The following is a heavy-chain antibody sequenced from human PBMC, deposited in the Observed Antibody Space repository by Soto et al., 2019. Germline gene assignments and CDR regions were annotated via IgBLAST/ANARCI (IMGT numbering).Heavy chain of an antibody. CDR1: GGTFKNNG. J-gene: IGHJ4*02. Sequence: QVHLVQSGAEVKKAGSSVKVSCKAPGGTFKNNGISWVRQAPGQGLEWMGGIIPVFGTTNYAQKFQGRLTIPADDFTSTVYMELSRLRYEDTAVYYCARENGVAVETILYYFDYWGPGTLVTVSS. V-gene: IGHV1-69*01. D-gene: IGHD6-19*01. CDR2: IIPVFGTT. CDR3: ARENGVAVETILYYFDY.